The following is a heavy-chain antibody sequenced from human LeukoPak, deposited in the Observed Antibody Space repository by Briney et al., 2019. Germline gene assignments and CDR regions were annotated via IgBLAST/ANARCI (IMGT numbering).Heavy chain of an antibody. V-gene: IGHV5-51*01. CDR2: IYPDDSDT. CDR1: GYRFTNYW. J-gene: IGHJ4*02. CDR3: VRLSGSRSWFGDY. Sequence: GESLKISCKGSGYRFTNYWIGWVRQVPGKGLEWMGIIYPDDSDTRYSPSVQGQVTISADKSINTAYLQWSSLKASDIAMYYCVRLSGSRSWFGDYWGQGTLVTVSS. D-gene: IGHD6-13*01.